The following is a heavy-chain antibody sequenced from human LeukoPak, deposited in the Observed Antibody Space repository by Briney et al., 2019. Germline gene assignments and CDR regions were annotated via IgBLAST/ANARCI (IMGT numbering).Heavy chain of an antibody. CDR3: ARDPYYYDSSGGFDP. CDR2: IIPILGIA. CDR1: GGAFSSYA. Sequence: SVKVSCKASGGAFSSYAISWVRQAPGQGLEWMGRIIPILGIANYAQKFQGRVTITADKSTSTAYMELSSLRSEDTAVYYCARDPYYYDSSGGFDPWGQGTLVTVSS. V-gene: IGHV1-69*04. D-gene: IGHD3-22*01. J-gene: IGHJ5*02.